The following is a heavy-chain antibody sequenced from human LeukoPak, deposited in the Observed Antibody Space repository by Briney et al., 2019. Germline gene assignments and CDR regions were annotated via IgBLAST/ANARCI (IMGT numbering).Heavy chain of an antibody. V-gene: IGHV3-15*01. Sequence: PGGSLRLSCAASGFTFSNDWRSWVRQAPNKGLEWVGRSKTKTDGGTTDYAAPVKGRFTISRDDSKDTLYLQMNSLKSEDTAVYYCTTDYGSESYHYFNYWCQGTLVTVSS. CDR3: TTDYGSESYHYFNY. CDR1: GFTFSNDW. CDR2: SKTKTDGGTT. D-gene: IGHD3-10*01. J-gene: IGHJ4*02.